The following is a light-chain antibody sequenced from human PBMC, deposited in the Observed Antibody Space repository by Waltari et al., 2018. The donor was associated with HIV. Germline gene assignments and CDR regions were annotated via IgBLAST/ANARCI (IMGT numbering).Light chain of an antibody. CDR3: CSYAGSSTYV. J-gene: IGLJ1*01. Sequence: QSALTQPASVSGSPGPPITIPCTGTSSDVLSYNPVPWYQQHPGKAPKLMIYEVTKRPSGVSNRFSASKSGNTASLTISGLQAEDEADYYCCSYAGSSTYVFGNGTKVTVL. V-gene: IGLV2-23*02. CDR2: EVT. CDR1: SSDVLSYNP.